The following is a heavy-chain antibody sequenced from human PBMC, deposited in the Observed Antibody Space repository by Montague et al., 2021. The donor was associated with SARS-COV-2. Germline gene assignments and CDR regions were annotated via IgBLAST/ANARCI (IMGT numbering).Heavy chain of an antibody. CDR1: GFTFDDYG. D-gene: IGHD6-13*01. V-gene: IGHV3-20*01. Sequence: SLRLSCAASGFTFDDYGMIWVRQAPGKGLEWVSGINWNDNSTGYADSVKGRFTISRDTANNSLYLPMNSLRAEDTAFYHCAIESSLAAAEGRYFDYWGQGTLVTVSS. CDR3: AIESSLAAAEGRYFDY. CDR2: INWNDNST. J-gene: IGHJ4*02.